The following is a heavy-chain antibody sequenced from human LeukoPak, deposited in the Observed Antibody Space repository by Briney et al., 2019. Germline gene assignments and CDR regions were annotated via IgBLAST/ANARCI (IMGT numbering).Heavy chain of an antibody. CDR1: GYTFTSYD. V-gene: IGHV1-8*03. CDR3: ARELAGYCSSTSCSLFDP. Sequence: ASVKVSXKASGYTFTSYDINWMRQATGQGLEWIGWMNPNSGNTGYAQKFQGRVTITRNTSISTAYMELSSLRSEDTAAYYCARELAGYCSSTSCSLFDPWGQGTLVTVSS. CDR2: MNPNSGNT. J-gene: IGHJ5*02. D-gene: IGHD2-2*01.